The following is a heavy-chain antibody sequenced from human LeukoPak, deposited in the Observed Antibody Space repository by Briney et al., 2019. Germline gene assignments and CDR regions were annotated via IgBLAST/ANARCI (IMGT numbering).Heavy chain of an antibody. D-gene: IGHD5-18*01. CDR1: GYTFTSYD. J-gene: IGHJ6*02. CDR3: ARFGDATAMEPRFYYYGMDV. V-gene: IGHV1-8*01. CDR2: MNPNSGNT. Sequence: ASVKVSCKASGYTFTSYDINWVRQATGQGLEWMGWMNPNSGNTGYAQKFQGRVTMTRNTSISTAYMELSSLRSEDTAVYYCARFGDATAMEPRFYYYGMDVWGQGTTVTVSS.